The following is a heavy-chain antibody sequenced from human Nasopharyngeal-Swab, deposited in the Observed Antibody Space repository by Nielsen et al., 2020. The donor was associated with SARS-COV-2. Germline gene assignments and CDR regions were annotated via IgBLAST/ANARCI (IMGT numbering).Heavy chain of an antibody. J-gene: IGHJ6*02. D-gene: IGHD2-21*01. CDR3: AKAPYLRGLDV. Sequence: GGSLRLSCAASGFTFSSYAMSWVRRAPGKGLEWVSIISGSGDTTYYADSVNDRFTISRDNSKNTLYLQMKSLRVEDTAVYYCAKAPYLRGLDVWGQGTTVTVSS. CDR1: GFTFSSYA. CDR2: ISGSGDTT. V-gene: IGHV3-23*01.